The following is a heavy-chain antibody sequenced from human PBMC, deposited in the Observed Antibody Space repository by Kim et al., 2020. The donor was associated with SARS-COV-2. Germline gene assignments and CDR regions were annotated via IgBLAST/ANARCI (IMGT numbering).Heavy chain of an antibody. CDR3: ARHIRDEVSSARTFDP. CDR2: IHPGDSNT. Sequence: GESLKISCKGSGYTFTSYWIGWVRQMPGKGLEWMGIIHPGDSNTRYSPSFLGQVTMSADKSISTAYLQWSSLKASDTAMYYCARHIRDEVSSARTFDPWGQGTLVTVSS. J-gene: IGHJ5*02. CDR1: GYTFTSYW. D-gene: IGHD3-3*02. V-gene: IGHV5-51*01.